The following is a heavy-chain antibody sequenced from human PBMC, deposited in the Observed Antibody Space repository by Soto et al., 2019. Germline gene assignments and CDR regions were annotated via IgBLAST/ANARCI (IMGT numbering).Heavy chain of an antibody. CDR3: ARDLGY. J-gene: IGHJ4*02. CDR2: IYYSGST. V-gene: IGHV4-31*03. CDR1: GDSVSSDIYY. Sequence: SETLSLTCTVSGDSVSSDIYYWTWIRQHPGKGLEWIGFIYYSGSTYYNPSLKSRVIISLDMSKNQFSLTLRSVTVADTAVYYCARDLGYWGQGTLVTV.